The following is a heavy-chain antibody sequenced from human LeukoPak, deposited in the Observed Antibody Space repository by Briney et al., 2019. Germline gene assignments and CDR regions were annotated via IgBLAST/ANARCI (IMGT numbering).Heavy chain of an antibody. CDR1: GYTLTELS. CDR2: FDPEDGET. J-gene: IGHJ5*02. CDR3: ARAGRRVAAAGTYWFDP. V-gene: IGHV1-24*01. Sequence: GASVKVSCKASGYTLTELSMHWVRQAPGKGLEWMGGFDPEDGETIYAQKFQGRVTITRDSSASTAYMELSSLRSEDMAVYYCARAGRRVAAAGTYWFDPWGQGTLVTVSS. D-gene: IGHD6-13*01.